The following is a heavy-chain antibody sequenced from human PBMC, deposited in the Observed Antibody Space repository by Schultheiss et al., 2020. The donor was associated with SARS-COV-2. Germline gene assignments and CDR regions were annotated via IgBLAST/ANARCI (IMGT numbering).Heavy chain of an antibody. CDR2: ISWDGGST. V-gene: IGHV3-43D*04. D-gene: IGHD4-17*01. J-gene: IGHJ4*02. Sequence: GESLKISCAASGFTFDDYAMHWVRQAPGKGLEWVSLISWDGGSTYYADSVKGRFTISRDNSKNSLYLQMNSLRAEDTALYYCAKDMGATVTTGAGDYWGQGTLVTVSS. CDR1: GFTFDDYA. CDR3: AKDMGATVTTGAGDY.